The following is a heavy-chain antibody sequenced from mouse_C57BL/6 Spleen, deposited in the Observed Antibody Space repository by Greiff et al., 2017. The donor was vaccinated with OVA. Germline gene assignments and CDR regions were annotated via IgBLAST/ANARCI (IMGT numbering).Heavy chain of an antibody. V-gene: IGHV5-17*01. J-gene: IGHJ3*01. CDR3: AILDGYYEAY. Sequence: EVQLVESGGGLVKPGGSLKLSCAASGFTFSDYGMHWVRQAPEKGLEWVAYISSGSSTIYYADTVKGRFTISRDNAKNTLFLQMTSLRSEDTAMYYCAILDGYYEAYWGQGTLVTVSA. CDR1: GFTFSDYG. CDR2: ISSGSSTI. D-gene: IGHD2-3*01.